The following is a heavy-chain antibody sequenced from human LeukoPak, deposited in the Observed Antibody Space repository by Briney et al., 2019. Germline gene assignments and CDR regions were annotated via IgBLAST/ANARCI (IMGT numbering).Heavy chain of an antibody. V-gene: IGHV7-4-1*02. CDR2: IDTYTRSP. J-gene: IGHJ4*02. CDR1: GYSFTTHG. D-gene: IGHD3-10*01. Sequence: ASVKVSCKASGYSFTTHGINWVRQAPGRGLEWMGWIDTYTRSPSYVQGFEGRFVYSLDTSVETAYLQISSLKAEDTAVYYCARGARDGALDYWGQGTLVTVSS. CDR3: ARGARDGALDY.